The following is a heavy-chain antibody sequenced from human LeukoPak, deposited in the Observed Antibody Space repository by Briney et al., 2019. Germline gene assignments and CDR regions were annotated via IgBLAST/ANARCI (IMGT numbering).Heavy chain of an antibody. CDR3: ARDYYGSGKSCDY. D-gene: IGHD3-10*01. V-gene: IGHV3-23*01. Sequence: PGGSLRLSCAASGFTFSSYAMSWVRQAPGKGLEWVSAISGSGGSTYYADSVKGRFTISRDNSKNTLYLQMNSLRAEDTAVYYCARDYYGSGKSCDYWGQGTLVTVSS. CDR1: GFTFSSYA. J-gene: IGHJ4*02. CDR2: ISGSGGST.